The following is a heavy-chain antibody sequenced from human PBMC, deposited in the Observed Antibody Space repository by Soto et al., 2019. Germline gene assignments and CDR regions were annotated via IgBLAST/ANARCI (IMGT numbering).Heavy chain of an antibody. V-gene: IGHV2-5*02. CDR3: AHSRYSRSSFDY. CDR2: IYWDDDK. Sequence: SGPTLVNPTQTLTLTCTFSGFSLTSNDVGVGWIRQPPGKALERLALIYWDDDKRYSPSLKSRLTITKDTSKNQVVLRITNMDPVDTATYYCAHSRYSRSSFDYWGQGTLVTVSS. J-gene: IGHJ4*02. D-gene: IGHD6-6*01. CDR1: GFSLTSNDVG.